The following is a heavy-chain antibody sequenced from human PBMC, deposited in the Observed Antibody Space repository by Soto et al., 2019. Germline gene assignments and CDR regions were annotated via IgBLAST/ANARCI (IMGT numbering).Heavy chain of an antibody. V-gene: IGHV3-30*18. J-gene: IGHJ4*02. D-gene: IGHD1-1*01. CDR2: ISYDGSNK. CDR3: AKDLELAHNWSY. Sequence: QVQLVESGGGVVQPGRSLRLCCAASGFTFSSYGMHWIRQAPGKGLEWVAVISYDGSNKYYADSVKGRFTISRDNSKNTLYLQMNSLRAEDTAVYYSAKDLELAHNWSYWGQGTLVTVSS. CDR1: GFTFSSYG.